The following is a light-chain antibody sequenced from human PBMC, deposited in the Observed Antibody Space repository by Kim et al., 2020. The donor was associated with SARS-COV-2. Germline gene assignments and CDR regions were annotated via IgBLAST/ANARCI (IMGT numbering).Light chain of an antibody. V-gene: IGKV3-11*01. CDR1: QSIGDY. J-gene: IGKJ1*01. CDR3: PQRSNWQWT. Sequence: EIVLTQSPATLSLSPGERATLSCRASQSIGDYLAWYQQKPGQPPRLLIYDAFNRATGIPSRFSGSGSGTDFTLTIGSLEPEDFAVYYLPQRSNWQWTFAQGTKL. CDR2: DAF.